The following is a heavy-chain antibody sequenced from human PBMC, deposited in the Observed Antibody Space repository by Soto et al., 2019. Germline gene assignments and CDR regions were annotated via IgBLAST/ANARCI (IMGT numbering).Heavy chain of an antibody. J-gene: IGHJ4*02. D-gene: IGHD5-18*01. CDR2: FNPSGTST. CDR3: ARALPRSSGYSYGALDY. CDR1: GYTFTNYY. Sequence: GASVKVSCKASGYTFTNYYMHWVRQAPGQGLEWMGIFNPSGTSTTYAQKFQGRATMTRDTSTSTVYMELNSLRSDDTAVYYCARALPRSSGYSYGALDYWGQGTLVTVSS. V-gene: IGHV1-46*01.